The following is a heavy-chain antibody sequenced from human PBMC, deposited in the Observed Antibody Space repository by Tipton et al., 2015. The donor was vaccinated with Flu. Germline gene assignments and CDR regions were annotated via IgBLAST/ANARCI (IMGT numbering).Heavy chain of an antibody. CDR1: GYIFIKYG. D-gene: IGHD2-21*01. J-gene: IGHJ6*02. CDR2: ISVYNGNT. V-gene: IGHV1-18*01. CDR3: ARDGDGMDV. Sequence: QSGAEMKKPGASVKVSCKASGYIFIKYGISWVRQAPGQGLEWMGWISVYNGNTNYAQNVQGRVTMTTDTSTSTAYMELRSLKSDDTAVFYCARDGDGMDVWGQGTTVTVAS.